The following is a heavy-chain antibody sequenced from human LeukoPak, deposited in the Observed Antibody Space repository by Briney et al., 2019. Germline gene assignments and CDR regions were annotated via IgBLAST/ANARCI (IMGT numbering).Heavy chain of an antibody. D-gene: IGHD3/OR15-3a*01. J-gene: IGHJ5*02. CDR3: AKSPYYDFWSGPGXNXFDP. Sequence: GGSLRLSCAAPGFTFKNYAMNWVRQAPGKGLEWVSSISGSSDSTYYADSVKGRFTISRDESKNTLYLQMNSLRVEDTAVYYCAKSPYYDFWSGPGXNXFDPWGQGTLVTVSS. V-gene: IGHV3-23*01. CDR1: GFTFKNYA. CDR2: ISGSSDST.